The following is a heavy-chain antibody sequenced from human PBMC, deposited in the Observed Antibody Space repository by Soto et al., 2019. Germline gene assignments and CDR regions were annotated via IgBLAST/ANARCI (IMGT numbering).Heavy chain of an antibody. CDR1: GGSISSGGYS. CDR3: ARASLRLRNFDY. J-gene: IGHJ4*02. V-gene: IGHV4-30-2*01. D-gene: IGHD5-12*01. CDR2: IYHSGST. Sequence: CAVSGGSISSGGYSWSWIRQPPGKGLEWIGYIYHSGSTYYNPSLKSRVTISVDRSKNQFSLKLSSVAAADTAVYYCARASLRLRNFDYWGQGTLVTVSS.